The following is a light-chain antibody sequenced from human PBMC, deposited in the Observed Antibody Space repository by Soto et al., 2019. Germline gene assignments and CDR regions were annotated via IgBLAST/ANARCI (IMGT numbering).Light chain of an antibody. CDR2: DVS. CDR3: SSYTSSSTLL. J-gene: IGLJ1*01. CDR1: SSDVGGYNY. Sequence: LTQPASVSGXPGQSITISCTGTSSDVGGYNYVSWYQQHPGKAPKLMIYDVSNRPSGVSNRFSGSKSGNTASLTISGLQAEDEADYYCSSYTSSSTLLFGTGTKVTVL. V-gene: IGLV2-14*01.